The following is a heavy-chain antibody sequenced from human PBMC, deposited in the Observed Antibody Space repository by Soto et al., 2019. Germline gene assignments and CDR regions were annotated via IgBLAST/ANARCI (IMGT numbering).Heavy chain of an antibody. CDR2: ISAYNGNT. V-gene: IGHV1-18*01. D-gene: IGHD2-2*01. Sequence: QVPLVQSGAEVKKPGASVKVSCKASGYTFTSYGISWVRQAPGRGLEWMGWISAYNGNTNYAQKLQGRVTMTTDTSTSTAYRDLRSLRSDDTAVYYCARDEPAAIVAYYFDYWGQGTLVTVSS. J-gene: IGHJ4*02. CDR3: ARDEPAAIVAYYFDY. CDR1: GYTFTSYG.